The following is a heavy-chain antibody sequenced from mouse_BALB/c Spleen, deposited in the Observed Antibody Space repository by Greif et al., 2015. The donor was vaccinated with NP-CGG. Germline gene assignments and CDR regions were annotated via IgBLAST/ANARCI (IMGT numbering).Heavy chain of an antibody. CDR1: GYTFTSYV. CDR3: ARGDYDRVFDY. V-gene: IGHV1-14*01. D-gene: IGHD2-4*01. Sequence: VQLKESGPELVKPGASVKMSCKASGYTFTSYVMHWVKQKPGQGLEWIGYINPYNDGTKYNEKFKGKATLTSDKSSSTAYMELSSLTSEDSAVYYYARGDYDRVFDYWGQGTTLTVSS. CDR2: INPYNDGT. J-gene: IGHJ2*01.